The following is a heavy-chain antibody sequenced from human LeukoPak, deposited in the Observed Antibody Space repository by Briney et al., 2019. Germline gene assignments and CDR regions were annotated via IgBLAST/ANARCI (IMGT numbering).Heavy chain of an antibody. D-gene: IGHD6-13*01. Sequence: ASVKVSCKASGYTFTGYYMHWVRQAPGQGLEWMGRINPNSGGTNYAQKFQGRVTMTRDTSISTAYMELSRLRSDDTAVYYCASVIAAAGTHSFDYWGQGTLVTVSS. J-gene: IGHJ4*02. CDR2: INPNSGGT. V-gene: IGHV1-2*06. CDR3: ASVIAAAGTHSFDY. CDR1: GYTFTGYY.